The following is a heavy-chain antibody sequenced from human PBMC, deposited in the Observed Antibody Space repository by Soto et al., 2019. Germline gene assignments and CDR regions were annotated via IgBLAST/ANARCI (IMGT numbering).Heavy chain of an antibody. Sequence: PGGSLRLSCAASGFTFSSYGMHWVRQAPGKGLEWVAVIWYDGSNKYYADSVKGRFTISRDNSKNTLYLQMNSLRAEDTAVYYCARDPLGIAATNPDYYYYGMDVWGQGTTVTVSS. V-gene: IGHV3-33*01. CDR2: IWYDGSNK. CDR1: GFTFSSYG. CDR3: ARDPLGIAATNPDYYYYGMDV. J-gene: IGHJ6*02. D-gene: IGHD6-13*01.